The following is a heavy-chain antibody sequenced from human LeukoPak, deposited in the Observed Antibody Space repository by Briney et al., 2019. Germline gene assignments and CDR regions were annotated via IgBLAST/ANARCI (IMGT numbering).Heavy chain of an antibody. CDR3: ARPLGERNYFDY. CDR1: GFTFSSYW. CDR2: INSDGSST. J-gene: IGHJ4*02. Sequence: PGGSLRLSCAASGFTFSSYWMHWVRQAPGKGLVWVSRINSDGSSTSYADSVKGRFTISRDHAKNTLYLQMNSLRAEDTAVYYCARPLGERNYFDYWGQGTLVTVSS. D-gene: IGHD3-16*01. V-gene: IGHV3-74*01.